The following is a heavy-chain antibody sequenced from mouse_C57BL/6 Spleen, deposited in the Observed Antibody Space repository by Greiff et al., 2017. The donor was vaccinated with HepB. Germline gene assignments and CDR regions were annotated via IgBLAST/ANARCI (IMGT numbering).Heavy chain of an antibody. Sequence: VKLVESGPELVKPGASVKISCKASGYAFSSSWMNWVKQRPGKGLEWIGRIYPGDGDTNYNGKFKGKATLTADKSSSTAYMQLSSLTSEDSAVYFCARDGGYDHYYAMDYWGQGTSVTVSS. CDR2: IYPGDGDT. D-gene: IGHD2-2*01. CDR1: GYAFSSSW. J-gene: IGHJ4*01. V-gene: IGHV1-82*01. CDR3: ARDGGYDHYYAMDY.